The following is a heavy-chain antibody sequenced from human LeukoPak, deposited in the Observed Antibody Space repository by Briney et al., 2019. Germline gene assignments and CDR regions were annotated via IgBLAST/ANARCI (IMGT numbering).Heavy chain of an antibody. V-gene: IGHV3-74*01. J-gene: IGHJ6*03. Sequence: SGGSLRLSCAASGFTFSSYWMHWVRQAPGKGLVWVSRINSDGSGTSYADSVKGRFTISRDNAKNTLYLQMNSLRAEDTAVYYCARVDTAPKIYYMDVWGKGTTVTVSS. CDR3: ARVDTAPKIYYMDV. CDR2: INSDGSGT. D-gene: IGHD5-18*01. CDR1: GFTFSSYW.